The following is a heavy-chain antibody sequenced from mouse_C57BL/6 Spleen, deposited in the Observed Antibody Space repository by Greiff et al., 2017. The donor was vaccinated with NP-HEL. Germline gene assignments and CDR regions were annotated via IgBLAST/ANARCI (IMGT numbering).Heavy chain of an antibody. CDR1: GYTFTSYW. D-gene: IGHD2-3*01. V-gene: IGHV1-55*01. Sequence: QVQLQQPRAELVKPGASVKMSCKASGYTFTSYWITWVKQRPGQGLEWIGDIYPGSGSTNYNEKFKSKATLTVDTSSSTAYMQLSSLTSEDSAVYYCARNGALYDGYYGYAMDYWGQGTSVTVSS. CDR3: ARNGALYDGYYGYAMDY. CDR2: IYPGSGST. J-gene: IGHJ4*01.